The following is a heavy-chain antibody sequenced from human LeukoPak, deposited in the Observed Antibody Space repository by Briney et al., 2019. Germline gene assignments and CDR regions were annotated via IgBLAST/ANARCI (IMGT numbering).Heavy chain of an antibody. V-gene: IGHV1-2*02. CDR2: INPNNGGT. J-gene: IGHJ4*02. CDR3: ARDGPIAAAGTASDY. CDR1: GYTFNGYY. Sequence: GASVKVSCKSSGYTFNGYYMHWVRQAPGQGLEWMGWINPNNGGTKYAQKFQGRVTMTRDTSISTAYMELSRLRSDDTAVYYCARDGPIAAAGTASDYWGQGTLVTVSS. D-gene: IGHD6-13*01.